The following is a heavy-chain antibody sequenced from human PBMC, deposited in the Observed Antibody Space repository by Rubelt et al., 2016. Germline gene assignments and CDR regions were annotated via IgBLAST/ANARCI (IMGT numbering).Heavy chain of an antibody. CDR1: GYTFTSYG. V-gene: IGHV1-18*01. CDR3: ARGHYYDSSGYPADAFDI. D-gene: IGHD3-22*01. Sequence: VKVSCKASGYTFTSYGISWVRQAPGQGLEWMGWISAYNGNTNYAQKLQGRVTMTTDTSTSTAYMELRSLRSDDTAVYYCARGHYYDSSGYPADAFDIWGQGTMVTVSS. J-gene: IGHJ3*02. CDR2: ISAYNGNT.